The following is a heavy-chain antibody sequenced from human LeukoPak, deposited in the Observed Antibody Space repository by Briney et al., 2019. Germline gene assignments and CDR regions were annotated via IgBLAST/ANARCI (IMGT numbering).Heavy chain of an antibody. V-gene: IGHV4-30-4*01. CDR2: IYYSGGT. CDR3: ARAVKSITGTAWRGVDY. CDR1: GGSISSGDYY. Sequence: SQTLSLTCTVSGGSISSGDYYWSWIRQPPGKGLEWIGYIYYSGGTYYNPSLKSRVTISVDTSKNQFSLKLSSVTAADTAVYYCARAVKSITGTAWRGVDYWGQGTLVTVSS. J-gene: IGHJ4*02. D-gene: IGHD1-20*01.